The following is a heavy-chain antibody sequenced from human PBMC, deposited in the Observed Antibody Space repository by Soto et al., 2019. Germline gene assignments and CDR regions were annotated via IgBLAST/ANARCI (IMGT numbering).Heavy chain of an antibody. J-gene: IGHJ4*02. Sequence: QVQLVESGGGVVQPGRSLRLSCAASGFTFSSYAMHWVRQAPGKGLEWVAVISYDGSTKYYADSVKGRFTISRDNSKNTLYLQMNSLRAEDTAVYYCARCPVYSSSKSFYYWGQGTLVTVSS. CDR2: ISYDGSTK. V-gene: IGHV3-30-3*01. CDR3: ARCPVYSSSKSFYY. D-gene: IGHD6-6*01. CDR1: GFTFSSYA.